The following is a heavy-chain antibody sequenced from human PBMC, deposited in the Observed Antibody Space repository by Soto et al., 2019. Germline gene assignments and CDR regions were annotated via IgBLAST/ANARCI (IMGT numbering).Heavy chain of an antibody. J-gene: IGHJ4*02. CDR3: ARTYLDYSNYPYYFDY. CDR2: IKQDGSEK. D-gene: IGHD4-4*01. CDR1: GFTFSSYW. Sequence: PGGSLRLSCAASGFTFSSYWMSWVRQAPGKGLEWVANIKQDGSEKYYVDSVKGRFTISRDNAKNSLYLQMNSLRAEDTAVYYCARTYLDYSNYPYYFDYWGRGTLVTVSS. V-gene: IGHV3-7*01.